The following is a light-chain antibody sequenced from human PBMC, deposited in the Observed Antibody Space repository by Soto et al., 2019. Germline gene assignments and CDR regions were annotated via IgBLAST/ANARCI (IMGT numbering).Light chain of an antibody. J-gene: IGLJ2*01. Sequence: QSVLTQPASVSGSPGQSITISCTGTSSDVVGYNYVSWYQQHPGKAPKLMIYDVSNRHSGVSNRFSGSKSGNTASLTISGLQAEDEADYYCSSYTSSSTLGVVFGGGTKLTVL. CDR2: DVS. CDR1: SSDVVGYNY. CDR3: SSYTSSSTLGVV. V-gene: IGLV2-14*01.